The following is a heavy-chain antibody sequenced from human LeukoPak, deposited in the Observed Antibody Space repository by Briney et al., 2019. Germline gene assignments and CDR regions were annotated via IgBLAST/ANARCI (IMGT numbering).Heavy chain of an antibody. D-gene: IGHD1-26*01. CDR1: GGSISSSSYY. J-gene: IGHJ6*03. Sequence: SETLSLTCTVSGGSISSSSYYWGWIRQPPGKGLEWIGSFYYSGSTYYNPSLKSRVTISVDTSKNQFSLKLSSVTAADTAVYYCARGYSGYDYYMDVWGKGTTVTISS. V-gene: IGHV4-39*01. CDR2: FYYSGST. CDR3: ARGYSGYDYYMDV.